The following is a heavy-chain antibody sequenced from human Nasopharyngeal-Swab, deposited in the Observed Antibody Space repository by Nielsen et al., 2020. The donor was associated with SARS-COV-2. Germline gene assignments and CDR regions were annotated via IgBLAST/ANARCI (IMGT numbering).Heavy chain of an antibody. Sequence: GESLKISCAASGFIFSASAMHWVRQAPGKGLEWLGRIGDKDHNYATTYGASVKVRFTISRDDSKNTAFLQMDSLKTEDTALYYCTTDFYFDYWGQGTLVTVSS. CDR2: IGDKDHNYAT. V-gene: IGHV3-73*01. CDR1: GFIFSASA. J-gene: IGHJ4*02. CDR3: TTDFYFDY.